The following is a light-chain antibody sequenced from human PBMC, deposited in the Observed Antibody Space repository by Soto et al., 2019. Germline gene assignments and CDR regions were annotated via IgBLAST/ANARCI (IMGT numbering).Light chain of an antibody. CDR1: QSVSSNY. CDR2: GAS. V-gene: IGKV3-20*01. J-gene: IGKJ1*01. Sequence: ESVLAQSPGTLSLSPGERATLSCRASQSVSSNYLAWYQHKPGQAPRLLIYGASSRATGIPDRFSGSGSGTDFTLTISRLEAEDFAVYYCQQYGSSPQAFGQGTKV. CDR3: QQYGSSPQA.